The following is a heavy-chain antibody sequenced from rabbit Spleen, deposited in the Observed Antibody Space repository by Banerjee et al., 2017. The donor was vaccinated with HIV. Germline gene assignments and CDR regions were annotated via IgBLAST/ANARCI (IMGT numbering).Heavy chain of an antibody. D-gene: IGHD1-1*01. V-gene: IGHV1S40*01. CDR1: GFSFSNSYY. J-gene: IGHJ4*01. Sequence: QSLEESGGDLVKPGASLTLTCTASGFSFSNSYYMCWVRQAPGRGLECIACLYGGSGGSTYYASWAKGRFTFSKTSSTTVTLQMTSLTAADTATYFCARDLVAIIGWNFNLWGPGTLVTVS. CDR2: LYGGSGGST. CDR3: ARDLVAIIGWNFNL.